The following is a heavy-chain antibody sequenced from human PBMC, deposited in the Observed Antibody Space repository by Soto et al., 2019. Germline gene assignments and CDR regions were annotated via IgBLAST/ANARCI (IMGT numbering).Heavy chain of an antibody. D-gene: IGHD6-13*01. CDR3: AKGDAAAVINNWFDP. Sequence: EVQLLESGGGLVQPGGSLRLSCAASGFTFSSYAMSWVRQAPGKGLEWVSAISGSGGSTYYADSVKGRFTISRDNSKNTLYLQMDSLRAEDTAVYYCAKGDAAAVINNWFDPWGQGTLVTFSS. CDR1: GFTFSSYA. V-gene: IGHV3-23*01. J-gene: IGHJ5*02. CDR2: ISGSGGST.